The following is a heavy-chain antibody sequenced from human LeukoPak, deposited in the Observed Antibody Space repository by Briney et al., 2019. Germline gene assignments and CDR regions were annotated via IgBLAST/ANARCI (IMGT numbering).Heavy chain of an antibody. Sequence: PGGSLRLSCAASGFTVSSNYMSWVRQGPGKGLEWVSVIYSGGSTYYADSVKGRFTISRDNSKNTLYLQMNSLRAEDTAVYYCARVATMVRGVRGGAFDIWGQGTMFTVSS. J-gene: IGHJ3*02. CDR1: GFTVSSNY. V-gene: IGHV3-53*01. CDR3: ARVATMVRGVRGGAFDI. D-gene: IGHD3-10*01. CDR2: IYSGGST.